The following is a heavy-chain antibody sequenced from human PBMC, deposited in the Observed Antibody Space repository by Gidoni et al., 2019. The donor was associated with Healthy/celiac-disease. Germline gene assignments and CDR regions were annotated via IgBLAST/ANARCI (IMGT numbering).Heavy chain of an antibody. CDR2: IVVGSVNT. CDR3: AAASLGGSYYYYGMDV. D-gene: IGHD1-26*01. CDR1: GFTSPRSA. J-gene: IGHJ6*02. V-gene: IGHV1-58*01. Sequence: QMQLVQPGPEVKKPVTSVTVSCTASGFTSPRSAVQWVRQARGQRLEWIGWIVVGSVNTNYAQKFQERVTITRDMSTSTAYMELSSLRSEDTAVYYCAAASLGGSYYYYGMDVWGQGTTVTVSS.